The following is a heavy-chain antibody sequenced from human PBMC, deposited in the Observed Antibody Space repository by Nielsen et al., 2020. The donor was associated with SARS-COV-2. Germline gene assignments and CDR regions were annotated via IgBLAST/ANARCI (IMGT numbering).Heavy chain of an antibody. D-gene: IGHD5-12*01. V-gene: IGHV4-61*02. Sequence: SETLSLTCTVSGGSVSSGSYYWSWIRQPAGKGLEWIGRIYTSGSTNYNPSLKSRVTMSVDTPKNQFSLKLSSVTAADTAVYYCARSGYGDLTGGDAFDIWGQGTMVTVSS. J-gene: IGHJ3*02. CDR1: GGSVSSGSYY. CDR2: IYTSGST. CDR3: ARSGYGDLTGGDAFDI.